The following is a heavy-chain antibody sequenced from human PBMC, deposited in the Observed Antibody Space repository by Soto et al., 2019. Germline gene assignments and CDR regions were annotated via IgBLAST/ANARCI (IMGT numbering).Heavy chain of an antibody. CDR3: ARDPSIVLVPAATYYYYYYGMDV. CDR2: FSRGRSYT. V-gene: IGHV3-11*06. Sequence: GGSLRLSCAASGFTFSDHSVSWIRQAPGKGLEWVSYFSRGRSYTNYADSVKGRFTISRDNAKNSLYLQMNSLRAEDTAVYYCARDPSIVLVPAATYYYYYYGMDVWGQGTTVTVSS. CDR1: GFTFSDHS. J-gene: IGHJ6*02. D-gene: IGHD2-2*01.